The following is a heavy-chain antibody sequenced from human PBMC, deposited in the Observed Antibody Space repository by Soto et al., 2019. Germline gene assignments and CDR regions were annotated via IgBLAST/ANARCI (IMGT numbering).Heavy chain of an antibody. J-gene: IGHJ4*02. CDR3: ARSSNYYDSSGSNDY. CDR1: GGTFSSYA. CDR2: IIPIFGTA. Sequence: SVKVSCKASGGTFSSYAISWVRQAPGQGLEWMGGIIPIFGTANYAQKFQGRVTITADKSTSTAYMELSSLRSEDTAVYYCARSSNYYDSSGSNDYWGQGTLVTVPQ. V-gene: IGHV1-69*06. D-gene: IGHD3-22*01.